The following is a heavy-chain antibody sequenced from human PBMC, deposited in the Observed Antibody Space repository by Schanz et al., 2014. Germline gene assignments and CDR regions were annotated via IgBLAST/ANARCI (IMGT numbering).Heavy chain of an antibody. CDR3: TRDVRLDRRGNWFDP. D-gene: IGHD1-1*01. J-gene: IGHJ5*02. V-gene: IGHV3-23*01. CDR1: GFTFSDYY. CDR2: IGVDGTTT. Sequence: EVQLLESGGGLVQPGGSLRLSCTASGFTFSDYYINWIRQAPGKGLEWVSVIGVDGTTTYYADSVKGRFTISRDNSKNLLYLQMNSLRAEDTAVYYCTRDVRLDRRGNWFDPWGQGTLVTVSS.